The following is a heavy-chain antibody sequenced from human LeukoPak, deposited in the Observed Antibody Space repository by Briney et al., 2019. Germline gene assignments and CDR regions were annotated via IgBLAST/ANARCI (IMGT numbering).Heavy chain of an antibody. J-gene: IGHJ4*02. CDR1: GGSFSGYY. Sequence: KTSETLSLTCAVYGGSFSGYYWSWIRQPPGKGLEWIGEINHSGSTNYNPSLKSRVTISVDTSKNQFSLKLSSVTAADTAVYYCARLTVRLLSGENQFDYWGQGTLVTVSS. CDR3: ARLTVRLLSGENQFDY. CDR2: INHSGST. V-gene: IGHV4-34*01. D-gene: IGHD3-10*01.